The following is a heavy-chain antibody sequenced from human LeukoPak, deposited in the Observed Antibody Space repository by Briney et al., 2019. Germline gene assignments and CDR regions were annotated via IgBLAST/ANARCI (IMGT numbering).Heavy chain of an antibody. D-gene: IGHD3-22*01. Sequence: GGSLRPSCAASGFTFSSYWMSWVRQAPGKGLEYVSAISSNGGSTYYANSVKGRFTISRDNSKNTLYLQMGSLRAEDMAVYYCARDLLPGKMIHHSMDVWGKGTTVTVSS. J-gene: IGHJ6*03. V-gene: IGHV3-64*01. CDR3: ARDLLPGKMIHHSMDV. CDR2: ISSNGGST. CDR1: GFTFSSYW.